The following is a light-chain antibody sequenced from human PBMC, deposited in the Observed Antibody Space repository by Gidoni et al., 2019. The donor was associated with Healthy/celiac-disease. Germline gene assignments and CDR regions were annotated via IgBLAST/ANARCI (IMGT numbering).Light chain of an antibody. V-gene: IGKV3-11*01. CDR3: QQRSNWPPWFT. Sequence: EIVLTQSPATLSLSPGERATLSCRASQSVSSYLAWYQQKPGQAPRLLIYDASNRATGIPARFSGSGSGTDFTLTISSLEPEDFAVYYCQQRSNWPPWFTFGGXTKVEIK. CDR2: DAS. J-gene: IGKJ4*01. CDR1: QSVSSY.